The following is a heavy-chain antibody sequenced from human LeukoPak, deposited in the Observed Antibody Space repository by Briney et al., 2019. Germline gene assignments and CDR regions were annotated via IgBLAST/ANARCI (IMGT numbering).Heavy chain of an antibody. J-gene: IGHJ4*02. V-gene: IGHV1-8*01. CDR1: GYTFTSYD. CDR2: MNPNSGNT. CDR3: ARGLRFDPGLRVIVEMIY. D-gene: IGHD5-24*01. Sequence: ASVKVSCKASGYTFTSYDINWVRQATGQGLEWMGWMNPNSGNTGYAQKFRGRVTMTRNTSISTAYMELSSLRSEDTAVYYCARGLRFDPGLRVIVEMIYWGQGTLVTVSS.